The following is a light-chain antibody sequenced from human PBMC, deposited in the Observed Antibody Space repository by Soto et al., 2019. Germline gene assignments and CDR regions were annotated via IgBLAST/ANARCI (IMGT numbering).Light chain of an antibody. CDR1: NSDIGTHNS. CDR2: EVT. V-gene: IGLV2-14*03. CDR3: SSYTSTNTPYV. J-gene: IGLJ1*01. Sequence: QSVLTQPASVSGSPGQSISISCTGTNSDIGTHNSVSWYRQHPGKAPKLIIYEVTTRPSGVSSRFSGSKSGNTASLTISGLQADDEADYYCSSYTSTNTPYVFGTATKLTVL.